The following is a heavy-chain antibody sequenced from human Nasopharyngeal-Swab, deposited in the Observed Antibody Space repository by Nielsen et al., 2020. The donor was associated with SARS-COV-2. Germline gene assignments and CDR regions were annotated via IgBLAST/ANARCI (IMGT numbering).Heavy chain of an antibody. CDR2: IRSKSYGGTT. V-gene: IGHV3-49*04. D-gene: IGHD2-8*01. Sequence: GGSLRLSCTAYGFTFGDYGMTWVRQAPGKGLEWIGFIRSKSYGGTTEHAATVKGRFTIARDDSNTIAYLQMNSLQTEDTAVYSCTSISGVYGVDYWGQGTLVTVSS. CDR3: TSISGVYGVDY. CDR1: GFTFGDYG. J-gene: IGHJ4*02.